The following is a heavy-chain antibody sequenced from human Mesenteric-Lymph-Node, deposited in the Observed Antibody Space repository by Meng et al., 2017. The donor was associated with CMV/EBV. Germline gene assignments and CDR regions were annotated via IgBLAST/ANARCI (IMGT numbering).Heavy chain of an antibody. CDR1: GGSFGGYY. D-gene: IGHD4-23*01. J-gene: IGHJ5*02. V-gene: IGHV4-34*01. CDR2: INHSGST. Sequence: SLPCAVYGGSFGGYYWGWVRQPPGEGLEWIGEINHSGSTNYNPSLKSRVTISVDTSKNQFSLKLSSVTAADTAVYYCARGGNSRFDPWGQGTLVTVSS. CDR3: ARGGNSRFDP.